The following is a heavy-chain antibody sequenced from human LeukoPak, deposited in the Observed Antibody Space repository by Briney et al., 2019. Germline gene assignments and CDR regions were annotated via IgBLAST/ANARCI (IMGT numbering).Heavy chain of an antibody. CDR2: ISAYNGNT. J-gene: IGHJ4*02. Sequence: ASVKVSCKASGYTFTSYGICWVRQAPGQGLEWMGWISAYNGNTNYAQKLQGRVTMTTDTSTSTAYMELRSLRSDDTAVYYCARDNTGGIAVAGRFDYWGQGTLVTVSS. V-gene: IGHV1-18*01. CDR3: ARDNTGGIAVAGRFDY. CDR1: GYTFTSYG. D-gene: IGHD6-19*01.